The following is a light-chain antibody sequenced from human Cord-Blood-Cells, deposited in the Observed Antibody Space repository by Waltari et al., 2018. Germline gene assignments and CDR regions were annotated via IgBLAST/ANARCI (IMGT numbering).Light chain of an antibody. CDR2: DVS. V-gene: IGLV2-11*01. Sequence: QSALTQPRSVSGSPGQSVTISCTGTSSDVGGYNYVSWYQQHPGKAPKLMIYDVSKRPSGVPERFTGSNAGNTASLTISGLQAEDEADDYCCSYAGSYTFDFGTGTKVTVL. J-gene: IGLJ1*01. CDR3: CSYAGSYTFD. CDR1: SSDVGGYNY.